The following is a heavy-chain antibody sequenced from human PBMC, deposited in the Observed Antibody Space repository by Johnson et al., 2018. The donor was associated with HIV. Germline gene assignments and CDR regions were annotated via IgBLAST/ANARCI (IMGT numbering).Heavy chain of an antibody. D-gene: IGHD3-10*01. CDR2: IYSDGRG. V-gene: IGHV3-66*01. CDR1: GFTVSSNY. J-gene: IGHJ3*02. Sequence: VQLVESGGGLVQPGGSLRLSCVVSGFTVSSNYMSWVRQAPGKGLEWVSVIYSDGRGNYADSVKGRFTISRDNSKNTLFLQMNSLRVEDTAVYYCARVGGGFGDWAFDIWGQGTMVTVSS. CDR3: ARVGGGFGDWAFDI.